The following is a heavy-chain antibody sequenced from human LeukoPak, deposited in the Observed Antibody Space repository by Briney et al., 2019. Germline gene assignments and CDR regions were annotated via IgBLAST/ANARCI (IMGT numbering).Heavy chain of an antibody. J-gene: IGHJ4*02. D-gene: IGHD1-26*01. CDR1: GFTFSSYN. Sequence: GGSLRLSCAASGFTFSSYNMNWVRQAPGKGLEWVSSISSSSSYIYYADSVKGRFTISRDNAKNSLYLQMNRLRAEDTAVYYCARGTVKTRGFDYCGQGTLVTVPS. CDR3: ARGTVKTRGFDY. V-gene: IGHV3-21*01. CDR2: ISSSSSYI.